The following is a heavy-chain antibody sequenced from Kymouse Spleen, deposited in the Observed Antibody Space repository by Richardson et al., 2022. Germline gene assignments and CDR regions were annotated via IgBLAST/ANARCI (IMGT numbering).Heavy chain of an antibody. D-gene: IGHD1-7*01. Sequence: QVQLQQWGAGLLKPSETLSLTCAVYGGSFSGYYWSWIRQPPGKGLEWIGEINHSGSTNYNPSLKSRVTISVDTSKNQFSLKLSSVTAADTAVYYCAFRITGTTDYYGMDVWGQGTTVTVSS. CDR3: AFRITGTTDYYGMDV. CDR2: INHSGST. V-gene: IGHV4-34*01. J-gene: IGHJ6*02. CDR1: GGSFSGYY.